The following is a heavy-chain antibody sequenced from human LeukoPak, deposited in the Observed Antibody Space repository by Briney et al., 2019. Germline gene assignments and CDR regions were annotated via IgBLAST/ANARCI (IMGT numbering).Heavy chain of an antibody. J-gene: IGHJ4*02. CDR3: ARHLYSGYDFGY. CDR1: GGSISSSSYY. CDR2: MYYSGDS. Sequence: SETLSVTCTVSGGSISSSSYYWGWIRQPPGKGLEWIGSMYYSGDSYYNPSLKSRVTISVDTSKNQSSPNLSSVTAADTAVYYCARHLYSGYDFGYWGQGTLVTVSS. V-gene: IGHV4-39*01. D-gene: IGHD5-12*01.